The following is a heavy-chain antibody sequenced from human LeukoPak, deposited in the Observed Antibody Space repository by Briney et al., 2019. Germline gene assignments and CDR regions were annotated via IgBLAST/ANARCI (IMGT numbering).Heavy chain of an antibody. D-gene: IGHD4-17*01. J-gene: IGHJ3*02. CDR2: ISYDGSNK. CDR3: ARGQAPVTHDAFDI. V-gene: IGHV3-30-3*01. Sequence: GGSLRLSCAASGFTFSSYAMHWVRQAPGKGLEWVAVISYDGSNKYYADSVKGRFTISRDNSKNTLYLQMNSLRAEDTAVYYCARGQAPVTHDAFDIWGQGTMVTVSS. CDR1: GFTFSSYA.